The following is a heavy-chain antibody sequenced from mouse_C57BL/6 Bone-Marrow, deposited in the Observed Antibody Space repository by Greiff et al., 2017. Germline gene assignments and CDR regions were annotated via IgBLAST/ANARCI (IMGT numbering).Heavy chain of an antibody. Sequence: VQLQQSGAELVRPGASVKLSCKASGYTFTDYYINWVKQRPGQGLEWIARIYPGSGNTYYTEKFKGKATLTAEKSSSTAYMQLSSLTSEDSAVYFCARSEGYSLDYWGQGTTLTVSS. J-gene: IGHJ2*01. CDR3: ARSEGYSLDY. V-gene: IGHV1-76*01. CDR2: IYPGSGNT. CDR1: GYTFTDYY. D-gene: IGHD2-12*01.